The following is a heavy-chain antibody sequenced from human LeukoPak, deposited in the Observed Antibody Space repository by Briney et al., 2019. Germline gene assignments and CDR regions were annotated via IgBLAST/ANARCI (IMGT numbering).Heavy chain of an antibody. J-gene: IGHJ4*02. D-gene: IGHD3-3*01. CDR1: GFTFSRYW. CDR2: IKQDGSEK. Sequence: GGSLRLSCAASGFTFSRYWMSWVRQAPGKGPEWVANIKQDGSEKYYVDSVRGRFTISRDNARTSLYLQMNSLRAEDTAVYYCAREDADFTFDYWGQGTLVTVSS. V-gene: IGHV3-7*01. CDR3: AREDADFTFDY.